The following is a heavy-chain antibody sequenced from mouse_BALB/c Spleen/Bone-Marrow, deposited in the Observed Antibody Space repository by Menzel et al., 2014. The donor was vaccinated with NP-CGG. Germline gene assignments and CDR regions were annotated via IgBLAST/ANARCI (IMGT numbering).Heavy chain of an antibody. D-gene: IGHD1-2*01. CDR3: TRLSLLRGYFDY. Sequence: VHLVESGAELVEPGTSVKLSCKASGYTFTSHYIYWVKQRPGQGLKWIGEINPNNGGTNFNEKFKSKATLTVDKSSSTAYMQLSSLTSEDSAVYYCTRLSLLRGYFDYWGQGTTLTVSS. CDR1: GYTFTSHY. V-gene: IGHV1S81*02. J-gene: IGHJ2*01. CDR2: INPNNGGT.